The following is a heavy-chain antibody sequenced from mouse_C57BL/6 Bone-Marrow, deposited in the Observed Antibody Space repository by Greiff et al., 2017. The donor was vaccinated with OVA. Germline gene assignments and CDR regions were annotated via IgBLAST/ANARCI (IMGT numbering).Heavy chain of an antibody. CDR2: IDPENGDT. V-gene: IGHV14-4*01. J-gene: IGHJ2*01. CDR1: GFNIKDDY. Sequence: VQLKQSGAELVRPGASVTLSCTASGFNIKDDYMHWVKQRPEQGLEWIGWIDPENGDTEYASKFQGKATITADTSSNTAYLQLSSLTSEDSAVYYCTQGFYDGTSYYFDYWGQGTTLTVSS. D-gene: IGHD1-1*01. CDR3: TQGFYDGTSYYFDY.